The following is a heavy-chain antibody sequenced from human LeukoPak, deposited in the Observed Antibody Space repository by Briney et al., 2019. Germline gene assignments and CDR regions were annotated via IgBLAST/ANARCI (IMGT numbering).Heavy chain of an antibody. CDR1: GFTFSSYG. CDR3: AKASRQGAVASPLDY. D-gene: IGHD6-19*01. CDR2: ISYDGSNK. J-gene: IGHJ4*02. V-gene: IGHV3-30*18. Sequence: GGSLRLSCAASGFTFSSYGMHWVRQAPGKGLEWVAVISYDGSNKYYADSVKGRFTISRDNSKNTLYLQMNSLKAEDTAVYYCAKASRQGAVASPLDYWGQGTLVTVSS.